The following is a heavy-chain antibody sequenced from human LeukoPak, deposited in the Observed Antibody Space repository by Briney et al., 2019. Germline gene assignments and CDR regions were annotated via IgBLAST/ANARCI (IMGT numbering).Heavy chain of an antibody. CDR2: INPNSGGT. D-gene: IGHD3-22*01. J-gene: IGHJ5*02. CDR3: ARGDSSGYHNWFDP. Sequence: GASVKVSCKASGYTFTGYYMHWVRQAPGQGLEWMGWINPNSGGTNYAQKFQGRVTMTTDTSTSTAYMELRSLRSDDTAVYYCARGDSSGYHNWFDPWGQGTLVTVSS. CDR1: GYTFTGYY. V-gene: IGHV1-2*02.